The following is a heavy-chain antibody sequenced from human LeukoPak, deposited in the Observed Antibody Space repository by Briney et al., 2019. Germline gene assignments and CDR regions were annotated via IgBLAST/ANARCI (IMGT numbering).Heavy chain of an antibody. D-gene: IGHD3-10*01. V-gene: IGHV4-39*02. CDR2: IYYTGST. Sequence: PSETLSLTCTVSGGSISSSSYYWAWIRQPPGKGLEWIGSIYYTGSTYYNPSLKSRVTISVDTSKNQFSLKLSSVTAADTAVYHCARDTVRGGSASAPTSVYY. J-gene: IGHJ6*01. CDR3: ARDTVRGGSASAPTSVYY. CDR1: GGSISSSSYY.